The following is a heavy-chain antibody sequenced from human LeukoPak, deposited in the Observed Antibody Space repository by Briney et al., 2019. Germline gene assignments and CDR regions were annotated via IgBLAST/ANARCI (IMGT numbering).Heavy chain of an antibody. CDR2: ISSSSRNT. V-gene: IGHV3-21*01. Sequence: TPGGSLRLSCTASGFTFSAYSMTWVRQAPGKGLEWVSSISSSSRNTYYADSVKGRFTISRDNAKNSLYLQMNSLRAKDTAVYYCARGGTFGVDISDYWGQGTLVTVSS. J-gene: IGHJ4*02. D-gene: IGHD3-3*01. CDR3: ARGGTFGVDISDY. CDR1: GFTFSAYS.